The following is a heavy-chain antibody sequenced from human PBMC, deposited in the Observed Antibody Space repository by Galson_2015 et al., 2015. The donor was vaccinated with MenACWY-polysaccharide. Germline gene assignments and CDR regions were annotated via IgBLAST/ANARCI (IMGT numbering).Heavy chain of an antibody. D-gene: IGHD1-26*01. J-gene: IGHJ3*01. CDR1: GFTFSGYE. Sequence: SLRLSCAASGFTFSGYEMHWVRQAPGKGLEWVSYISESGDRIFYADSVKGRFTMSRDNAEKSLFLQIYSLRAEDTAVYYCVREGSGSYEYDFDFWGQGTMVAVSS. V-gene: IGHV3-48*03. CDR3: VREGSGSYEYDFDF. CDR2: ISESGDRI.